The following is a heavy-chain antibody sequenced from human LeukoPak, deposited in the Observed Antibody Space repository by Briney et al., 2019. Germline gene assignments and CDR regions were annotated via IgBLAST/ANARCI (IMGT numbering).Heavy chain of an antibody. CDR2: ISSSSSYI. CDR1: GFTFSRHS. Sequence: GGSLRLSCAASGFTFSRHSINWVRQAPGKGLEWVSSISSSSSYIYYADSVKGRFTISRDNAKNSLYLQMNSLRAEDTAVYYCANLISPGWFDPWGQGTLVTVSS. J-gene: IGHJ5*02. CDR3: ANLISPGWFDP. V-gene: IGHV3-21*01.